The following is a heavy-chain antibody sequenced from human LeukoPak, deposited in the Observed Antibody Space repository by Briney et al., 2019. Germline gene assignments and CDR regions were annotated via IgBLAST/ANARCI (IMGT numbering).Heavy chain of an antibody. J-gene: IGHJ3*02. V-gene: IGHV5-51*01. CDR1: GYSFTSYW. D-gene: IGHD5-18*01. CDR3: ARVEGKRIRDSYGDDTFDI. Sequence: GESLKISCKGSGYSFTSYWIGWVRQMPGKGLEWMGIIYPGDSDTRYSPSFQGQVTISADKSISTAYLQWSSLRAEDTAVYYCARVEGKRIRDSYGDDTFDIWGQGTMVTVSS. CDR2: IYPGDSDT.